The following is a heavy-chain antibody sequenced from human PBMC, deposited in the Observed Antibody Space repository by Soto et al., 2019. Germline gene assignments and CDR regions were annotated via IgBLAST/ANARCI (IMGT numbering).Heavy chain of an antibody. V-gene: IGHV1-69*04. Sequence: GASVKVSCKASGGTFSSYAISWVRQAPGQGLEWMGRIIPILGIANYAQKFQGRVTITADKSTSTAYMELSSLRSEDTAVYYCARDRDYYDSSVHILWGQGTLVTVSS. CDR1: GGTFSSYA. D-gene: IGHD3-22*01. CDR2: IIPILGIA. J-gene: IGHJ4*02. CDR3: ARDRDYYDSSVHIL.